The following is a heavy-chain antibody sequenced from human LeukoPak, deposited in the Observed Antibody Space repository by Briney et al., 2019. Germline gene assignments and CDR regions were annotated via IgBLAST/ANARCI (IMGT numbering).Heavy chain of an antibody. CDR1: GGSFSGYY. CDR2: INHSGST. V-gene: IGHV4-34*01. J-gene: IGHJ6*02. D-gene: IGHD6-6*01. Sequence: SETLSLTCAVYGGSFSGYYWSWIRQPPGKGLEWIGEINHSGSTNYNPSLKSRVTISVDTSKNQFSLKLSSVTAADTAVYYCARGPRRIAAHHRRPPGMDVWGQGTTVTVSS. CDR3: ARGPRRIAAHHRRPPGMDV.